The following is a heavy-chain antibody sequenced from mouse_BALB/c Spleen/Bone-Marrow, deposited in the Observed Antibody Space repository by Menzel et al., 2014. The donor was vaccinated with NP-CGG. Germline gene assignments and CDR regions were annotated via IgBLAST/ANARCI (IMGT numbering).Heavy chain of an antibody. CDR3: ARELSWYFDV. V-gene: IGHV1S29*02. CDR2: IYPYNGGT. CDR1: GYTFTDYN. Sequence: VHVKQSGPELVKPGASVKISCKASGYTFTDYNMHWVKQSHGKSLEWIGYIYPYNGGTGYNQKFKSKATLTVDNSSSTAYMELRSLTSEDPAVYYCARELSWYFDVWGAGTTVTVSS. D-gene: IGHD1-1*02. J-gene: IGHJ1*01.